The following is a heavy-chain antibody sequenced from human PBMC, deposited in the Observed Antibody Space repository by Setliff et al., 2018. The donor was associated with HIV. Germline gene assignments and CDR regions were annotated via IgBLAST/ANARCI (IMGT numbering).Heavy chain of an antibody. Sequence: PGGSLRLSCAASGFTFSSYNMNWVRQAPVKGLEWVSSISSSSSYIYYADSVKGRFTISRDNAKNSLYLQMNSLRAEDTAVYYCAKTLPTLYPPHDYYFAMDVWGQGTTVTVSS. CDR1: GFTFSSYN. D-gene: IGHD2-15*01. CDR3: AKTLPTLYPPHDYYFAMDV. CDR2: ISSSSSYI. J-gene: IGHJ6*02. V-gene: IGHV3-21*04.